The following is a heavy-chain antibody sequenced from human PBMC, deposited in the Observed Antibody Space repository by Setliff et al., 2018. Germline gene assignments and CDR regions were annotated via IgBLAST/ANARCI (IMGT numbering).Heavy chain of an antibody. CDR2: IFHSGST. J-gene: IGHJ5*02. V-gene: IGHV4-4*02. CDR1: GGSISSSNW. Sequence: TLSLTCTVSGGSISSSNWWTWVRQPPGKGLEWIGEIFHSGSTHFNPSLKSRLTMSVDQSKNQFSLRLRSVTAADTAVYYCARLESLGDLSLYGLWFDPWGQGTLVTVSS. D-gene: IGHD3-16*02. CDR3: ARLESLGDLSLYGLWFDP.